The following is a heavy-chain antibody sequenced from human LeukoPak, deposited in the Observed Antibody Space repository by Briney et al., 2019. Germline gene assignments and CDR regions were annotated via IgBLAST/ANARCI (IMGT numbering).Heavy chain of an antibody. CDR2: IKQDGSEK. J-gene: IGHJ4*02. CDR1: GFTFSSYW. CDR3: ARVGSYPYFDY. Sequence: GGSLRLSCAASGFTFSSYWMSWARQAPGKGLEWVANIKQDGSEKYYVDSVKGRFTISRDNAKNSLYLQMNSLRAEDTAVYYCARVGSYPYFDYWGQGTLVTVSS. V-gene: IGHV3-7*03. D-gene: IGHD3-16*02.